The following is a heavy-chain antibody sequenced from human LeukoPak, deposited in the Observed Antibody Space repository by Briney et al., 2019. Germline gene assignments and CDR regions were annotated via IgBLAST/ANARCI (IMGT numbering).Heavy chain of an antibody. CDR3: ARAPGDDFWSGPSAFDI. D-gene: IGHD3-3*01. V-gene: IGHV3-21*01. CDR2: ISSSSSYI. CDR1: GFTFSSYS. Sequence: GGSLRLSCAASGFTFSSYSMNWVRQAPGKGLEWVSSISSSSSYIYYADSVKGRFTISRDNAKNSLYLQMNSLRAEDTAMYYCARAPGDDFWSGPSAFDIWGQGTMVTVSS. J-gene: IGHJ3*02.